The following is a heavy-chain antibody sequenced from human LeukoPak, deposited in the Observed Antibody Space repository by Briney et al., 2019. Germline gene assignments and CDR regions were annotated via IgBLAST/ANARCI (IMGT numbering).Heavy chain of an antibody. J-gene: IGHJ4*02. CDR1: GGSFSGYY. CDR3: ARGRIVGATNGRSRLDC. Sequence: SETLSLTCAVYGGSFSGYYWSWIRQPPGKGLEWIGEINHSGSTNYNPSLKGRVTISVDTSKNQFSLKLSSVTAADTAVYYCARGRIVGATNGRSRLDCWGQGTLVTVSS. V-gene: IGHV4-34*01. D-gene: IGHD1-26*01. CDR2: INHSGST.